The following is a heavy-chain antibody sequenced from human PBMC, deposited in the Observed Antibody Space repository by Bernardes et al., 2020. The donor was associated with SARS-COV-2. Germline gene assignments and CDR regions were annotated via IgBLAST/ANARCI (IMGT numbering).Heavy chain of an antibody. V-gene: IGHV3-23*01. CDR3: ARVSGGWLGEIPQPTYYYGMDV. CDR2: ISGSGFTT. J-gene: IGHJ6*02. Sequence: GGSLRLSCAASGFNFNHYPMSWVRRAPGKGLEWVSSISGSGFTTYYADSVKGRFTISRDNSKKMVYLQMNSLRAEDTALYYCARVSGGWLGEIPQPTYYYGMDVWGQGTTLTVSS. D-gene: IGHD3-10*01. CDR1: GFNFNHYP.